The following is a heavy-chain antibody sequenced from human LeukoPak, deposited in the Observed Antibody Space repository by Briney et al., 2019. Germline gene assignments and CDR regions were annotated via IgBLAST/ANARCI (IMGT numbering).Heavy chain of an antibody. D-gene: IGHD3-3*01. CDR2: ISYSGST. V-gene: IGHV4-30-4*02. CDR3: ARGIPLDDFWSGYLPIRGIIHGVSFDY. J-gene: IGHJ4*02. Sequence: PSETLSLTCTVSGGSISGSDYYWTWIRQPPGKGLEWIGYISYSGSTNYNPSLKSRVTISVDTSKNQFSLKLSSVTAADTAVYYCARGIPLDDFWSGYLPIRGIIHGVSFDYWGQGTLVTVSS. CDR1: GGSISGSDYY.